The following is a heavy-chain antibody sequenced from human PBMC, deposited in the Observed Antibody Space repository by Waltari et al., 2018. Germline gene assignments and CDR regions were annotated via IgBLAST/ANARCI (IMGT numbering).Heavy chain of an antibody. V-gene: IGHV3-21*02. D-gene: IGHD2-8*02. CDR3: AREGGVMVGTAAFYFDY. CDR1: GLTCSRYT. CDR2: SSSGSSDS. Sequence: EVQLVGSGGGLVKPGGSLRLSCAASGLTCSRYTMNWVRQAPGKGLEFVSPSSSGSSDSSHAASLKGRFIISRDNAKSSLYLQMNSLRAEDTAVYYCAREGGVMVGTAAFYFDYWGQGTLVTVSS. J-gene: IGHJ4*02.